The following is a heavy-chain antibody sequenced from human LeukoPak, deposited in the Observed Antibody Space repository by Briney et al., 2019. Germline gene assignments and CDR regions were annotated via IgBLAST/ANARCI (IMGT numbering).Heavy chain of an antibody. D-gene: IGHD3-9*01. J-gene: IGHJ4*02. CDR1: GFTFSSYA. CDR2: ISYDGSNK. CDR3: AKDSNYDILTGSPGYFDY. V-gene: IGHV3-30-3*01. Sequence: GGSLRLSCAASGFTFSSYAMHWVRRAPGKRLEWVAVISYDGSNKYYADSVKGRFTISRDNSKNTLYLQMNSLRAEDTAVYYCAKDSNYDILTGSPGYFDYWGQGTLVTVSS.